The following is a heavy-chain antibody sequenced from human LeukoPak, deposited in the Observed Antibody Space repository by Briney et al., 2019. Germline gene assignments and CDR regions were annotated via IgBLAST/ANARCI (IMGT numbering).Heavy chain of an antibody. Sequence: PGGSLRLSCAASGFTFNNYAMHWVRQAPGKGLEWVAVISNDESNKYYADSVKGRFTISRDNSKNTLYVQMNSLRGEDTAVYYCARDWGDIAAGDFRYYGMDVWGQGTTVTVSS. CDR1: GFTFNNYA. V-gene: IGHV3-30-3*01. CDR3: ARDWGDIAAGDFRYYGMDV. CDR2: ISNDESNK. J-gene: IGHJ6*02. D-gene: IGHD6-13*01.